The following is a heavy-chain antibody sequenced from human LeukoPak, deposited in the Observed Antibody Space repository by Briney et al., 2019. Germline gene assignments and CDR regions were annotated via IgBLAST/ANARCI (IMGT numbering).Heavy chain of an antibody. Sequence: SVKVSCKASGSTFSSYAISWVRQAPGQGLEWMGGIIPIFGTANYAQKFQGRVTITADESTSTAYMELSSLRSEDTAVYYCATDRVVSEWSQYDYWGQGTLVTVSS. CDR2: IIPIFGTA. J-gene: IGHJ4*02. CDR1: GSTFSSYA. V-gene: IGHV1-69*13. D-gene: IGHD3-3*01. CDR3: ATDRVVSEWSQYDY.